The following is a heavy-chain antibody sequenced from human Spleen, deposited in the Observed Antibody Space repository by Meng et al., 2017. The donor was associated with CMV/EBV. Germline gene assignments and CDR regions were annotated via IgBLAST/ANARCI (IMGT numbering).Heavy chain of an antibody. D-gene: IGHD5-18*01. CDR1: GFTFSSYA. V-gene: IGHV3-30-3*01. Sequence: GESLKISCAASGFTFSSYAMHWVRQAPGKGLEWEAVISYDGSNKYYADSVKGRFTISRDNSKNTLYLQMNSLRAEDTAVYYCARADGVDTAMVMTLDTLDVWGQGTTVTVSS. CDR3: ARADGVDTAMVMTLDTLDV. J-gene: IGHJ6*02. CDR2: ISYDGSNK.